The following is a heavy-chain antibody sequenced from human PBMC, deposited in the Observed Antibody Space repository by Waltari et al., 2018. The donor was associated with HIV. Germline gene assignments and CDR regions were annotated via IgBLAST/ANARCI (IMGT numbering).Heavy chain of an antibody. J-gene: IGHJ3*01. Sequence: QVTLKESGPALVKSTQTLTLTCTFSGFSLSTSGTRVSWIRQPPGKALEWIARIDWDDDKFYTTALKTKHFISKDTSKNQVVLTMTHVDPVDTATYYCARSITIFGVVTKGSDAFDVWGQGTMVTVSS. D-gene: IGHD3-3*01. CDR3: ARSITIFGVVTKGSDAFDV. CDR2: IDWDDDK. V-gene: IGHV2-70*04. CDR1: GFSLSTSGTR.